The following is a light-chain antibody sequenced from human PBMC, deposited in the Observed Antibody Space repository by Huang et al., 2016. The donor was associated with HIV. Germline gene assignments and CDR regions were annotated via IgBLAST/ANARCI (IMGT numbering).Light chain of an antibody. V-gene: IGKV4-1*01. CDR3: QQYYSTPLT. CDR1: QSVLYSSNNKNY. CDR2: CAS. Sequence: DIVMTQSPDSLAVSLGERATINCKSGQSVLYSSNNKNYLAWYQQKPGQPPKLPIYCASTRESGVPDRFSGSGSGTDFTLTISSLQAEDVAVYYCQQYYSTPLTFGGGTKVEIK. J-gene: IGKJ4*01.